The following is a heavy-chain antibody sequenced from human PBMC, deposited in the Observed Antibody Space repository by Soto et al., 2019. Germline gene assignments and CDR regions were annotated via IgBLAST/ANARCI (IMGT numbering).Heavy chain of an antibody. CDR3: ASLLVPAAPAPWFDP. V-gene: IGHV1-69*13. CDR2: IIPIFGTA. CDR1: GGTFSSYA. J-gene: IGHJ5*02. Sequence: GASVKVSCKASGGTFSSYAISWVRQAPGQGLEWMGGIIPIFGTANYAQKFQGRVTITADESASTAYMELSSLRSEDTAVYYCASLLVPAAPAPWFDPWGQGTLVTVSS. D-gene: IGHD2-2*01.